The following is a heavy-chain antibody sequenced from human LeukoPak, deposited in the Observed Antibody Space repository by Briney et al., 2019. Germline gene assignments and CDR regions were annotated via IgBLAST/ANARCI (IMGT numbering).Heavy chain of an antibody. V-gene: IGHV3-7*03. J-gene: IGHJ4*02. CDR1: GFTFSSYW. CDR2: IKKDGSEK. CDR3: ARVRRDGYNYEFDY. D-gene: IGHD5-24*01. Sequence: GGSLRLSCAASGFTFSSYWMSWVRQSPGEGLEWVANIKKDGSEKYYVASVKGLFTISRDNDKNLLYLKMNSLRAEDTAVYYCARVRRDGYNYEFDYWGQGTLVTVSS.